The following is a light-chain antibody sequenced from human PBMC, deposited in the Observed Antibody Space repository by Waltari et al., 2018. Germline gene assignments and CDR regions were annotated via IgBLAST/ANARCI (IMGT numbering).Light chain of an antibody. CDR3: HSRDSSGDVV. Sequence: SSELTQDPAVSVALGQTVRITCQGDSLSTYYVSWFHQKPGQAPALFIYGKNNRPSGIPDRFSASSSGSTASLTIIGAQAEDEADYYCHSRDSSGDVVIGGGTKLTVV. J-gene: IGLJ2*01. CDR2: GKN. V-gene: IGLV3-19*01. CDR1: SLSTYY.